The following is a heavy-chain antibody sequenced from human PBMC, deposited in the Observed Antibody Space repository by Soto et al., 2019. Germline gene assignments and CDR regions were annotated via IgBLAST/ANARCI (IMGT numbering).Heavy chain of an antibody. CDR1: GYSFASYW. Sequence: GESLKISCQGSGYSFASYWIGWVRQMPGKDLEWMGIIYPGDSDTRYSPSFQGQVTISADKSLRTAYPRWTSLKASDTALYYCARTRSFTLGFYYDGMDVWGQGTTVTVSS. V-gene: IGHV5-51*01. D-gene: IGHD6-6*01. J-gene: IGHJ6*02. CDR2: IYPGDSDT. CDR3: ARTRSFTLGFYYDGMDV.